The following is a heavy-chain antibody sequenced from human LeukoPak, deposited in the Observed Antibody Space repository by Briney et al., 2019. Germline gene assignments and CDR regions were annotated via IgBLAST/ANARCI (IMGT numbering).Heavy chain of an antibody. J-gene: IGHJ4*02. CDR3: ASSGTLDY. Sequence: GGSLRLSCAASGFTFSSYAMHWVRQAPGKGLEWVAVISYDGSNKYYADSVKGRFTISGDNSKNTLYLQMSSLRAEDTAVYYCASSGTLDYWGQGTLVTVSS. CDR2: ISYDGSNK. D-gene: IGHD2-15*01. CDR1: GFTFSSYA. V-gene: IGHV3-30*04.